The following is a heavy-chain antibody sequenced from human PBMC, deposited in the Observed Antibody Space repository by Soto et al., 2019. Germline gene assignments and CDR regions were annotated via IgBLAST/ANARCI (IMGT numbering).Heavy chain of an antibody. V-gene: IGHV3-30*18. CDR2: ISYDGSNK. D-gene: IGHD5-18*01. J-gene: IGHJ6*02. Sequence: GGSLRLSCAASGFTFSSYGMHWVRQAPGKGLEWVAVISYDGSNKYYADSVKGRFTISRDNSKNTLYLQMNSLRAEDTAVYYCAKVNELWPESHHGYYYYGMDVWGQGTTVTVSS. CDR1: GFTFSSYG. CDR3: AKVNELWPESHHGYYYYGMDV.